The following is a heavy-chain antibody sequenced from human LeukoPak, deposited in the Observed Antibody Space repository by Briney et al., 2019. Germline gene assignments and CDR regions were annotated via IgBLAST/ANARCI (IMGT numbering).Heavy chain of an antibody. CDR2: FDPEDGET. CDR3: ATGGPDIVVVVAATYYFDY. Sequence: ASVKVSCKVSGYTLTELSMHWARQAPGKGLEWMGGFDPEDGETIYAQKFQGRVTMTEDTSTDTAYMELSSLRSEDTAVYYCATGGPDIVVVVAATYYFDYWGQGTLVTVSS. CDR1: GYTLTELS. V-gene: IGHV1-24*01. J-gene: IGHJ4*02. D-gene: IGHD2-15*01.